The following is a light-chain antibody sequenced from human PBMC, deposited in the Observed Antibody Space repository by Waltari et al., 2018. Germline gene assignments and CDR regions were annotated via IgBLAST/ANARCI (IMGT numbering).Light chain of an antibody. CDR3: QSFDSSLSDV. CDR2: TNS. CDR1: RSNIGAGYD. V-gene: IGLV1-40*01. J-gene: IGLJ1*01. Sequence: QPVLKQPPSVSGAPGQSVTISCTGTRSNIGAGYDVHWYRQLPGTAPKRLIYTNSNRPSGVPDRFSGSKSDTAAYLVIAGLQAEDEADYYCQSFDSSLSDVFGTGTKVTVL.